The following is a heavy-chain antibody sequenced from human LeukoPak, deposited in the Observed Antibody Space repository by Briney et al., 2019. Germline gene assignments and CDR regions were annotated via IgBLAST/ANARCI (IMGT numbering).Heavy chain of an antibody. CDR3: VRDRTKYCSSTSCPLDY. J-gene: IGHJ4*02. CDR1: GYTFTGYY. CDR2: NNPNSGGT. Sequence: GASVKVSCKASGYTFTGYYMHWVRQAPGQGLEWMGLNNPNSGGTNYAQKFQGRVTMTRDTSISKAYMELSRLRSDDTAVYYCVRDRTKYCSSTSCPLDYWGQGTLVTVSS. D-gene: IGHD2-2*01. V-gene: IGHV1-2*02.